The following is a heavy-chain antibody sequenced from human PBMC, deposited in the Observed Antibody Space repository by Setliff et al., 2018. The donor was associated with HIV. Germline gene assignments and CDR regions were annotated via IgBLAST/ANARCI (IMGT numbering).Heavy chain of an antibody. Sequence: SGPTLVNPTQTLTLTCTFSGFSLSTSGVGVGWIRQPPGKALEWLALIYWDDDKRYSPSLKNRLTITKDTSKNQVVLTMTNMDPVDTATYYCARTQPTYYYDSSGVYYFDYWGQGTLVTVSS. J-gene: IGHJ4*02. V-gene: IGHV2-5*02. D-gene: IGHD3-22*01. CDR1: GFSLSTSGVG. CDR2: IYWDDDK. CDR3: ARTQPTYYYDSSGVYYFDY.